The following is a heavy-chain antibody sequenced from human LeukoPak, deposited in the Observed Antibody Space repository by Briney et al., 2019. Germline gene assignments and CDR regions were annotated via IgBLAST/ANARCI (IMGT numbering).Heavy chain of an antibody. D-gene: IGHD2-2*01. CDR3: ARTCSSSACYVIY. V-gene: IGHV1-18*01. J-gene: IGHJ4*02. Sequence: GSVNVSCKASGYTFTNFGITWVRQAPGQGLEWMGWISAHNGNTNYAQNLQGRVTLTTDTSTSTAYMELRSLRSDDTAVYYCARTCSSSACYVIYWGQGTLVPVSS. CDR1: GYTFTNFG. CDR2: ISAHNGNT.